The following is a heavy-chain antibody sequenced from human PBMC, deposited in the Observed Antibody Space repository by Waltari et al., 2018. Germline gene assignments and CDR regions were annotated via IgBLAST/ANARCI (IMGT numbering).Heavy chain of an antibody. CDR3: AKEVNGWYFDF. CDR1: GFTVSTHA. CDR2: IYSGSVDI. D-gene: IGHD6-19*01. V-gene: IGHV3-23*03. Sequence: EVQLLESGGDLVRPGGSVGFSCEASGFTVSTHAMSWVRQAPGKGLEWVSVIYSGSVDIHYVDSVKGRFTLSRDNSKNMVFLDMNDLRVEDTAVYYCAKEVNGWYFDFWGQGTPVTVSS. J-gene: IGHJ4*02.